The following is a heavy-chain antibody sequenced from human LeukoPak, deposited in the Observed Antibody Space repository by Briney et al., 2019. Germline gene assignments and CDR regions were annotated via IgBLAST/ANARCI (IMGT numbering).Heavy chain of an antibody. V-gene: IGHV3-74*01. CDR1: GFTFSSFW. D-gene: IGHD1-1*01. J-gene: IGHJ4*02. CDR2: INSDGSST. Sequence: GGSLRLSCAASGFTFSSFWMHWVRQAPGKGLVWVSRINSDGSSTNYADSVRGRFTISRDNAKNTLYLQMNSLRAEDTAVYSCAREFGYNYDRFDNWGQGALVTVSS. CDR3: AREFGYNYDRFDN.